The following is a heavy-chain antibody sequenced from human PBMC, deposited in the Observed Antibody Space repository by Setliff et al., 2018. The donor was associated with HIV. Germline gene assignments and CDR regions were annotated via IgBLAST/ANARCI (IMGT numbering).Heavy chain of an antibody. CDR1: GASVTSSSYY. J-gene: IGHJ4*02. D-gene: IGHD3-9*01. CDR3: AKTIGRYFDIFDN. V-gene: IGHV4-39*01. CDR2: IYYGGNT. Sequence: SETLSLTCSVSGASVTSSSYYWGWIRQPPGKGLEWIGSIYYGGNTYYNPSLKSRVTTSVDTPKNQFSLKLNSVTAADTAVYYCAKTIGRYFDIFDNWGQGTLVTVSS.